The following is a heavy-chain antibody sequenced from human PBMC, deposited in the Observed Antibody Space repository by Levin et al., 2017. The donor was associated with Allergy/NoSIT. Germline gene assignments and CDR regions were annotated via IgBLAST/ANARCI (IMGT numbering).Heavy chain of an antibody. CDR3: ARGYSGYSSSWSPYFYYMDV. J-gene: IGHJ6*03. Sequence: GSLRLSCAVYGGSFSDYYWNWIRQPPGKGLEWIGEINHSGSTNYNPSLKSRVTISVDTSKNQFSLTLSSVTAADTAVYYCARGYSGYSSSWSPYFYYMDVWGNGTTVTASS. CDR2: INHSGST. D-gene: IGHD6-13*01. V-gene: IGHV4-34*01. CDR1: GGSFSDYY.